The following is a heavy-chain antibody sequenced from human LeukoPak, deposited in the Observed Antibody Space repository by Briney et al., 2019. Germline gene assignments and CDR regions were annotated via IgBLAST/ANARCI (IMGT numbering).Heavy chain of an antibody. J-gene: IGHJ4*02. Sequence: PGGSLRLSCAASGFTFSSYSMNWVRQAPGKWLEWVSSISSSSSYIYYADSVKGRFTISRDNAKNSLYLQMNSLRAEDTAVYYCARGDSSGWYEGNFDYWGQGTLVTVSS. D-gene: IGHD6-19*01. CDR2: ISSSSSYI. CDR3: ARGDSSGWYEGNFDY. V-gene: IGHV3-21*01. CDR1: GFTFSSYS.